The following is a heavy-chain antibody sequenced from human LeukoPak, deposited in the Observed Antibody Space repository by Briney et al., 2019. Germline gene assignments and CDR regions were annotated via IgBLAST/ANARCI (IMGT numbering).Heavy chain of an antibody. CDR2: INPDSGGT. CDR1: GYTFTGYY. V-gene: IGHV1-2*02. Sequence: ASVTVSCKASGYTFTGYYMHWVRQAPGQGLEWMGWINPDSGGTNYAQNFQGRVTMTRDTSITTAYMELSRLRSDDTAFYYCARDYGDTIFGVVKWFDPWGQGTLVTVSS. D-gene: IGHD3-3*01. CDR3: ARDYGDTIFGVVKWFDP. J-gene: IGHJ5*02.